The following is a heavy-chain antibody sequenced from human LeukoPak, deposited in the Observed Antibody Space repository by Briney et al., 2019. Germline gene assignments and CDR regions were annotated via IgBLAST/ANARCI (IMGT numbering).Heavy chain of an antibody. V-gene: IGHV4-59*11. Sequence: SETLSLTCTVSGGSISSHYWSWIRQPPGKGLEWIGYIYYSGSTNYNPSLKSRVTISVDTSKNQFSLKLSPVTAADTALYYCARLHSGWYIFDYWGQGTLVTVSS. D-gene: IGHD6-19*01. CDR3: ARLHSGWYIFDY. CDR1: GGSISSHY. J-gene: IGHJ4*02. CDR2: IYYSGST.